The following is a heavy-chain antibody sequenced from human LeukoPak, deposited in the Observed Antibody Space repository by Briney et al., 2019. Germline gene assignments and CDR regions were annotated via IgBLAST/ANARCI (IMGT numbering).Heavy chain of an antibody. V-gene: IGHV4-4*07. CDR2: THTSGST. CDR3: ARDTYYYGSGTYYFNY. J-gene: IGHJ4*02. CDR1: GGSISSYY. D-gene: IGHD3-10*01. Sequence: SETLSLTCTVSGGSISSYYWTWIRQLAGKGLEWIGRTHTSGSTNYNPSLKSRVTMSVDTSKNQFSLKLTSVTAADTAVYYCARDTYYYGSGTYYFNYWGQGTLVTVSS.